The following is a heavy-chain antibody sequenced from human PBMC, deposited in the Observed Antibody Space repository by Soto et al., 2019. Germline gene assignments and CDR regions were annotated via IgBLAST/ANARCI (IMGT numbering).Heavy chain of an antibody. CDR2: IWFDGSNK. Sequence: PGGSLRLSCAASGFTFSSYGMHWVRQAPGKGLEWVAVIWFDGSNKFYADSVKGRFTISRDNSKNTVSLQMNSLRDEDSAAYYCENTGPYWGQGTLVTVSS. CDR1: GFTFSSYG. CDR3: ENTGPY. J-gene: IGHJ4*02. V-gene: IGHV3-33*06.